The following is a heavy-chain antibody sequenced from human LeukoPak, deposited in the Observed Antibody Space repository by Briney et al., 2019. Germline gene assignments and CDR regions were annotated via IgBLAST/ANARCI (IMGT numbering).Heavy chain of an antibody. CDR3: ASGSTFVVE. CDR1: GFSVSSNY. Sequence: GGSLRLSCAASGFSVSSNYMSWVRQAPGKGLEWVSFTHSDGSTYYADSVTGRFAISRDNAKNSLYLQMNSLRAEDTAVYYCASGSTFVVEWGQGTLVTVSS. V-gene: IGHV3-53*01. CDR2: THSDGST. D-gene: IGHD3-16*01. J-gene: IGHJ4*02.